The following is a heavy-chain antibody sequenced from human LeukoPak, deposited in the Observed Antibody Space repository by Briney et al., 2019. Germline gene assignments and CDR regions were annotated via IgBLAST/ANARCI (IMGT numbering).Heavy chain of an antibody. Sequence: SETLSLTCTVSGGSISSGGYYWSWIRQHPGKGLEWIGYIYYSGGTYYNPSLKSRVTISVDTSKNQFSLKLSSVTAADTAVYYCARAEVGATWYFDYWGQGTLVTVSS. D-gene: IGHD1-26*01. CDR2: IYYSGGT. J-gene: IGHJ4*02. CDR3: ARAEVGATWYFDY. CDR1: GGSISSGGYY. V-gene: IGHV4-31*03.